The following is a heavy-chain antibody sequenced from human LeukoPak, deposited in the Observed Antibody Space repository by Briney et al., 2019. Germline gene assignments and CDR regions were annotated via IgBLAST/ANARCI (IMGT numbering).Heavy chain of an antibody. CDR2: IYHSGST. CDR3: ARHYGP. D-gene: IGHD4-17*01. J-gene: IGHJ5*02. V-gene: IGHV4-39*01. CDR1: GGSISSYY. Sequence: SETLSLTCTVSGGSISSYYWGWIRQPPGKGLEWIGSIYHSGSTYYNPSLKSRVTISVDTSRNQFSLNLSSVTAADTAVYYCARHYGPWGQGTLVAVSS.